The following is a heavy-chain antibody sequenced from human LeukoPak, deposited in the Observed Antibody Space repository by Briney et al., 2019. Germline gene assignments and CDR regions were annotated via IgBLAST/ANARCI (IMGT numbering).Heavy chain of an antibody. CDR1: GYTFTGYY. D-gene: IGHD5-12*01. J-gene: IGHJ4*02. Sequence: ASVKVSSKASGYTFTGYYMHWVRQAPGQGLEWMGWINPNSGGTNYAQKFQGRVTMTRDTSISTAYMELSRLRSDDTAVYYCVRARSAYDYPFDYWGQGTLVTVSS. V-gene: IGHV1-2*02. CDR2: INPNSGGT. CDR3: VRARSAYDYPFDY.